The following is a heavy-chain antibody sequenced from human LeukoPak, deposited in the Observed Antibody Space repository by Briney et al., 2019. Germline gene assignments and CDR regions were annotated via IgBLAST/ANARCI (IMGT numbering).Heavy chain of an antibody. CDR2: IYYSGST. V-gene: IGHV4-59*12. Sequence: SETLSLTCTVSGGSISSYYWSWIRQPPGKGLEWIGYIYYSGSTNYNPSLKSRVTMSVDTSKNQFSLKLSSVTAADTAVYYCARPLGDWYFDLWGRGTLVTVSS. J-gene: IGHJ2*01. D-gene: IGHD7-27*01. CDR3: ARPLGDWYFDL. CDR1: GGSISSYY.